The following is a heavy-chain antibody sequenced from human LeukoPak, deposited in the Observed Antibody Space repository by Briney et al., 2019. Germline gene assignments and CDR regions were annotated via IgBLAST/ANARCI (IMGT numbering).Heavy chain of an antibody. CDR1: GFTVSSNY. Sequence: GGSLRLSCAASGFTVSSNYMSWVRQAPGKGLEWVSVIYSGDNTYYADSVKGRFTISRDISKNTVYVQMNSLRVEDTAVYYCARLCSSNSCYAFDIWGQGTKVTVSS. V-gene: IGHV3-53*01. CDR2: IYSGDNT. D-gene: IGHD2-2*01. CDR3: ARLCSSNSCYAFDI. J-gene: IGHJ3*02.